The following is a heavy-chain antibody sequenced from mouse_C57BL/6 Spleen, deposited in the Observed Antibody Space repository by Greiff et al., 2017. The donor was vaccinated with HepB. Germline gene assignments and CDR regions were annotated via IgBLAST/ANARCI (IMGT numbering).Heavy chain of an antibody. V-gene: IGHV1-18*01. J-gene: IGHJ1*03. CDR2: INPNNGGT. CDR3: ARRMITTGYFDV. D-gene: IGHD2-4*01. Sequence: EVQLQQSGPELVKPGASVKIPCKASGYTFTDYNMDWVKQSHGKSLEWIGDINPNNGGTIYNQKFKGKATLTVDKSSSTAYMELRSLTSEDTAVYYCARRMITTGYFDVWGTGTTVTVSS. CDR1: GYTFTDYN.